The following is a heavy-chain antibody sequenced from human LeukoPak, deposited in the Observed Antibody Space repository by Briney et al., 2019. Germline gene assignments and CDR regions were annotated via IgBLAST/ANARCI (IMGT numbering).Heavy chain of an antibody. CDR1: GGTFSSYA. V-gene: IGHV1-18*01. D-gene: IGHD1-26*01. CDR3: ARSGVLTPINDAFDI. CDR2: ISAYNGNT. J-gene: IGHJ3*02. Sequence: GASVKVSCKASGGTFSSYAISWVRQAPGQGLEWMGWISAYNGNTNYAQKLQGRVTMTTDTSTSTAYMELRSLRSDDTAVYYCARSGVLTPINDAFDIWGQGTMVTVSS.